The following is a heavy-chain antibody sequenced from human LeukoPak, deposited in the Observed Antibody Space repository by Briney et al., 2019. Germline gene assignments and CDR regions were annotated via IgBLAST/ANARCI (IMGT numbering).Heavy chain of an antibody. CDR1: GFTFSSYA. CDR3: AKGHSAHGTGFDC. Sequence: GGSLRLSCAASGFTFSSYAMSWVRQAPGKGLEWVSGISGSGGSTYYADSVKGRFTISRDNSKNTLYLQMNSLRAEDTAVYYCAKGHSAHGTGFDCWGQGTLVAVSS. D-gene: IGHD1-14*01. V-gene: IGHV3-23*01. J-gene: IGHJ4*02. CDR2: ISGSGGST.